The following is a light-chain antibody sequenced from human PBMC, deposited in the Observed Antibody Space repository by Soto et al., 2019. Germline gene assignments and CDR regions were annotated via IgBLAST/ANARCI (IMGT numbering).Light chain of an antibody. CDR1: SSDVGGYDY. CDR2: EVN. Sequence: QSVLTQPASVSGSPGQSITIPCTGTSSDVGGYDYVSWYQQHPGKAPKVMIYEVNNRPSGVSNRFSGSKSGNTASLTISGLQAEDEADYYCSSYTSSITLVVFGGGTKLTVL. J-gene: IGLJ2*01. V-gene: IGLV2-14*01. CDR3: SSYTSSITLVV.